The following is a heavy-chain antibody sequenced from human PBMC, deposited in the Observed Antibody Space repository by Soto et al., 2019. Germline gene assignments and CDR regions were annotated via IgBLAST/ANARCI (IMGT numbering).Heavy chain of an antibody. J-gene: IGHJ6*02. V-gene: IGHV3-9*01. Sequence: EVQLVESGGGLVQPGGSLRLSCVTSGFTFEDYAMHWVRQAPGKGLEWVSGINWNSGSIAYADSVKGRIIISTDNAKNSLYLHMTSLRAENTALYHCATSHALTAAFRSWHYHIGMDVWGPGTTITLSS. D-gene: IGHD2-2*01. CDR3: ATSHALTAAFRSWHYHIGMDV. CDR2: INWNSGSI. CDR1: GFTFEDYA.